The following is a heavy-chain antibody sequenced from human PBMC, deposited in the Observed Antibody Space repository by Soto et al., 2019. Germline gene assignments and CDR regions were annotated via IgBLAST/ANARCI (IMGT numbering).Heavy chain of an antibody. V-gene: IGHV5-51*01. Sequence: PGESLKISCKGSGYRFTNYWIGWVRQMPGKGLEWMGIIYPGDSDTRYSPSFQGQVTISADKSINTAYLQWSSLKASDTAMYYCARYYFSGIPCYEFDSWGQGTLVTVSS. CDR1: GYRFTNYW. D-gene: IGHD2-15*01. CDR2: IYPGDSDT. J-gene: IGHJ5*01. CDR3: ARYYFSGIPCYEFDS.